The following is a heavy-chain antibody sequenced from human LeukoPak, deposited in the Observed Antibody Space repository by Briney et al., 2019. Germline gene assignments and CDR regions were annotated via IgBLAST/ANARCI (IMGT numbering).Heavy chain of an antibody. V-gene: IGHV3-23*01. D-gene: IGHD5-24*01. Sequence: GGSLRLSCAASGFTFSSYAMSWVRQAPGKGLEWVSAISGSGGSTYYADSVKGRFTISRDNSKNTLYVQMNSLRAEDTAVYYCAKVGWLQGALYAFDIWGQGTMVTVSS. CDR2: ISGSGGST. CDR3: AKVGWLQGALYAFDI. J-gene: IGHJ3*02. CDR1: GFTFSSYA.